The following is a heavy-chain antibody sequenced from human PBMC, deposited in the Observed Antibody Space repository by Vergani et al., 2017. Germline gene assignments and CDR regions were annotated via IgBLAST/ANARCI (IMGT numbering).Heavy chain of an antibody. V-gene: IGHV4-34*01. Sequence: QVQLQQWGAGLLKPSETLSLTCAVYGGSFSGYYWSWIRQPPGKGLEWIGEINHSGSTYYNTSLKSRVTISVDTSKNQFSLKLSSVTAADTAVYFCARHSTVEWLVKLGWFDPWGQGILVTVSS. CDR1: GGSFSGYY. CDR2: INHSGST. D-gene: IGHD6-19*01. CDR3: ARHSTVEWLVKLGWFDP. J-gene: IGHJ5*02.